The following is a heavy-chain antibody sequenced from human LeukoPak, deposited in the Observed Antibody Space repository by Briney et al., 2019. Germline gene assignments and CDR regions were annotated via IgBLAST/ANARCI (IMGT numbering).Heavy chain of an antibody. D-gene: IGHD6-25*01. J-gene: IGHJ4*02. Sequence: GGSLRLSCSASGFIFSDYDMYWVRQVAGEGLEWVSGVGVTGDTSYPDSVKGRFTISRDNAKNSLYLQMNSLRVGDTAIYYCARLNSGWGNPDYWGQGILVAVSS. CDR3: ARLNSGWGNPDY. V-gene: IGHV3-13*01. CDR1: GFIFSDYD. CDR2: VGVTGDT.